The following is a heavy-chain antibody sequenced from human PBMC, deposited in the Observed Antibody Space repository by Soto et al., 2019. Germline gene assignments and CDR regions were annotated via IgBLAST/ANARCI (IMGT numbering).Heavy chain of an antibody. D-gene: IGHD3-10*01. Sequence: QVHLVESGGGVVQPGRSLRLSCAATGFAFRTYGMHWVRRAPGKGLEWLAVISYDGINKNHADSVQVRFTISRDNSQSTMAQQMESLRVEDTAVYYCAREGGFNIKDDYYSYGLDVWGHGTPVTVSS. J-gene: IGHJ6*02. V-gene: IGHV3-30*19. CDR3: AREGGFNIKDDYYSYGLDV. CDR2: ISYDGINK. CDR1: GFAFRTYG.